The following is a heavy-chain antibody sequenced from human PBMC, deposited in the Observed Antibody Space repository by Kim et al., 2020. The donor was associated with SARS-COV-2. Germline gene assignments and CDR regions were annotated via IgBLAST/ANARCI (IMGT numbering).Heavy chain of an antibody. J-gene: IGHJ4*02. Sequence: TKYGQKVQVRVIMTADTSTNAAYMELWSLRSDGTAMYYCARGAYGDVSFDYWGQGTLVTVSS. CDR2: T. CDR3: ARGAYGDVSFDY. V-gene: IGHV1-18*01. D-gene: IGHD4-17*01.